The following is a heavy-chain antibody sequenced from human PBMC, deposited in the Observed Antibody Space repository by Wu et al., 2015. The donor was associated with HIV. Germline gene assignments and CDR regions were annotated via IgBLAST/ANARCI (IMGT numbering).Heavy chain of an antibody. Sequence: QVQLVQSGAEVKKPGSSVKVSCKASGGTLSSYEISWVRQAPGQGLEWMGGIIPMFGTLNYAQKFKGRVTITAEESTSTGYMELSSLTSEDTAIYYCATVSSTNSWYYHFHFWGQGRWSPSPQ. CDR3: ATVSSTNSWYYHFHF. CDR2: IIPMFGTL. CDR1: GGTLSSYE. J-gene: IGHJ4*02. V-gene: IGHV1-69*12. D-gene: IGHD6-13*01.